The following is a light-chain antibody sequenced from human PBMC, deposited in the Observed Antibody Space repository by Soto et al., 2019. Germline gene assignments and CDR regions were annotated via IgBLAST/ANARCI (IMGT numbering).Light chain of an antibody. J-gene: IGKJ1*01. Sequence: IVMTQSPATLSVSPGERATLSCRASQSVSINLAWYQQKPGQAPRLLIYDASRRATGIPDRFSGSGSGTDFTLTISRLEPEDFVVYYCQQYGRSPTFGQGTKVDIK. CDR3: QQYGRSPT. CDR2: DAS. V-gene: IGKV3-20*01. CDR1: QSVSIN.